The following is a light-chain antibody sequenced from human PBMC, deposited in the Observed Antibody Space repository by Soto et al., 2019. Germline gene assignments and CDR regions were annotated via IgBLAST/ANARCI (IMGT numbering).Light chain of an antibody. CDR2: AAA. Sequence: IQWTQSPSSLSASVGDRVTITCRASQGINNYLAWYQQKPGKAPKLLIYAAATLPSGVPSKFSGSESGTDFTLTISSLQPEDSATYYCQQLNSYPITFGKGTRLEIK. V-gene: IGKV1-9*01. CDR1: QGINNY. CDR3: QQLNSYPIT. J-gene: IGKJ5*01.